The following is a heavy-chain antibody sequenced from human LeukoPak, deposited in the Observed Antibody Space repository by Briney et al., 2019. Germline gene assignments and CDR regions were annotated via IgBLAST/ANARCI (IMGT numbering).Heavy chain of an antibody. CDR1: GGSISSYY. V-gene: IGHV4-59*01. CDR3: ARGGDILTGYSDDAFDI. CDR2: IYYSGST. J-gene: IGHJ3*02. D-gene: IGHD3-9*01. Sequence: SETLSLTCTVSGGSISSYYWSWIRQPPGKGLEWIGYIYYSGSTNYNPSLKSRVTISVDTSKNQFSLKLSSVTAADTAVYYCARGGDILTGYSDDAFDIWGQGTMVTVSS.